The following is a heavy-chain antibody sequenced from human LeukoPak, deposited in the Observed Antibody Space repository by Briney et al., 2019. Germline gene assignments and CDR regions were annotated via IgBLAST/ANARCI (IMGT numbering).Heavy chain of an antibody. CDR3: ARVLRYCSGGNCYSGGLGYMDV. V-gene: IGHV3-48*03. Sequence: GGSLRLSCAASGFTFSSYEMNWVRQAPGKGLEWVSYISSSGRTTYYADSVKGRFTISRDNAKNSLFLQMNSLRAEDTAVYYCARVLRYCSGGNCYSGGLGYMDVWGKGTTVTISS. CDR2: ISSSGRTT. D-gene: IGHD2-15*01. J-gene: IGHJ6*03. CDR1: GFTFSSYE.